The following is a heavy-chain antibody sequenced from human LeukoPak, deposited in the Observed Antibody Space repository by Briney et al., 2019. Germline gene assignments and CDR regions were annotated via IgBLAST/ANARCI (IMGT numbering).Heavy chain of an antibody. CDR3: AKGRAAGAVDWSDP. CDR1: GFTFSYYC. CDR2: ITGSGGGT. Sequence: GGSLRLSRAASGFTFSYYCIMWVRQAPGKGLQWVSSITGSGGGTFYADSVKGRFIISRDNSKNTLYLQLNSLRVEDTAVYYCAKGRAAGAVDWSDPWGRGTLGTVSS. J-gene: IGHJ5*02. D-gene: IGHD6-13*01. V-gene: IGHV3-23*01.